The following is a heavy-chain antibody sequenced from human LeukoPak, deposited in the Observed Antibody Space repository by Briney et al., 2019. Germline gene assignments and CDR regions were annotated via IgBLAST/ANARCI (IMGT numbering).Heavy chain of an antibody. CDR2: ISYDGSNK. CDR3: ASTYGSGSYLLFDY. J-gene: IGHJ4*02. D-gene: IGHD3-10*01. V-gene: IGHV3-30-3*01. CDR1: GFTFSSYA. Sequence: GGSLRLSCAASGFTFSSYAMHWVRQAPGKGLEWVAVISYDGSNKYYADSVKGRFTISRDNSKNTLYLQMNSLRAEDTAVYYCASTYGSGSYLLFDYWGQGTLVTVSS.